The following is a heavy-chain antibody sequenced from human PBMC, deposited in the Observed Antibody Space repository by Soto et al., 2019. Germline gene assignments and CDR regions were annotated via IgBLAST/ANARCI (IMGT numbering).Heavy chain of an antibody. CDR2: INPSGGST. CDR1: GYPFTSYY. J-gene: IGHJ5*02. Sequence: ASLKVSCKASGYPFTSYYIHWVRQAPGQGLEWMGIINPSGGSTSYAQKFQGRVTMTRDTSTSTVYMELSSLRSEDTAVYYCARDPNYYDSSGENWFDPWGQGTLVTVSS. V-gene: IGHV1-46*01. CDR3: ARDPNYYDSSGENWFDP. D-gene: IGHD3-22*01.